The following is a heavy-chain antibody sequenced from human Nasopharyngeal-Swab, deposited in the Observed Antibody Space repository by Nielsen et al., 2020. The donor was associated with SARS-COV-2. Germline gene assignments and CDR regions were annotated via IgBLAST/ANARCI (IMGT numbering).Heavy chain of an antibody. CDR1: GFTFNTYA. CDR2: IGDTGDST. D-gene: IGHD1-26*01. Sequence: ETLSLTCAASGFTFNTYAMTWVRQAPGKGLVWVSAIGDTGDSTYYTDSVKGRFTISRDNSKNTLYLQMNSLRAEDTAVYYCAKDLQGYSGSYFNWGQGTLVTVSS. CDR3: AKDLQGYSGSYFN. V-gene: IGHV3-23*01. J-gene: IGHJ4*02.